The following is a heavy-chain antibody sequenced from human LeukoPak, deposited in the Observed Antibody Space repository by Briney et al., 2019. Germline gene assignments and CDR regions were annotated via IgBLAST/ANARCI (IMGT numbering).Heavy chain of an antibody. CDR1: GFTLSTFE. D-gene: IGHD1-1*01. J-gene: IGHJ4*02. Sequence: PGGSLRLSCAASGFTLSTFEMNWVRQAPGKGLEWVSYISDSGSTTYYAESVTGRFTISRDNAKNSLNLQMNSLRAEDTAIYYCAKDALERRAYYFDYWGQGTLVTVSS. CDR2: ISDSGSTT. V-gene: IGHV3-48*03. CDR3: AKDALERRAYYFDY.